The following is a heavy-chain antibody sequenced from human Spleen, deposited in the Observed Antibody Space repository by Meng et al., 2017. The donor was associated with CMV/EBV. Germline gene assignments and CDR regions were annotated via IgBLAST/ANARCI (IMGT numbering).Heavy chain of an antibody. CDR1: GDSLMNGNW. CDR2: ILHSGTT. J-gene: IGHJ4*02. D-gene: IGHD3-22*01. Sequence: LTSAVSGDSLMNGNWWSWVRQPPGRGLEWFGEILHSGTTTYNPSLKSRVTISLDESKNEFSLKLTSVTAADTAVYYCARNGHYSLDYWSLGTLVTVSS. CDR3: ARNGHYSLDY. V-gene: IGHV4-4*02.